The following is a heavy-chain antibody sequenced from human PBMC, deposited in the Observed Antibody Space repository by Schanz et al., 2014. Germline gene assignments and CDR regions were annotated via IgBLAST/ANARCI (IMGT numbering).Heavy chain of an antibody. Sequence: EPLVVESGGGLVHPGGSLRLSYAASGFTFRNNWMHWFRQGPGKGLSWVSRIDGEGTDTRYADSVKGRFTISRDNARNMVFLQMSSLRADDTAVYYCVRDERISSGVWFDPWGQGTLVTVSS. V-gene: IGHV3-74*01. CDR2: IDGEGTDT. CDR3: VRDERISSGVWFDP. J-gene: IGHJ5*02. D-gene: IGHD3-22*01. CDR1: GFTFRNNW.